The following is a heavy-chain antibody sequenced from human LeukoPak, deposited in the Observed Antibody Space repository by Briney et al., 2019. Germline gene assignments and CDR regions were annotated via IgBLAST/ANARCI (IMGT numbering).Heavy chain of an antibody. Sequence: GGSLRLSCSASGFTFSSYEMNWVRQAPGRGLEWVSYISSSGSTIYYADSVKGRFTISRDNAKNSLYLQMNSLRAEDTAVYYCARDRVTSYDYWGQGTLVTVSS. D-gene: IGHD2-21*02. V-gene: IGHV3-48*03. J-gene: IGHJ4*02. CDR2: ISSSGSTI. CDR3: ARDRVTSYDY. CDR1: GFTFSSYE.